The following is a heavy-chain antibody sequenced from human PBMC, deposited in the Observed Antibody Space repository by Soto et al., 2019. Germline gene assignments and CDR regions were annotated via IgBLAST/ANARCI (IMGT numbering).Heavy chain of an antibody. D-gene: IGHD3-22*01. Sequence: GESLKISCKGSGYSFTSYWIGWVRQMPGKGLEWMGIIYPGDSDTRYSPSFQGQVTISADKSISTAYLQWSSLRTEDTAVYYCVKAAFSGYYYVPFDYWGQGTLVTVSS. V-gene: IGHV5-51*01. J-gene: IGHJ4*02. CDR3: VKAAFSGYYYVPFDY. CDR2: IYPGDSDT. CDR1: GYSFTSYW.